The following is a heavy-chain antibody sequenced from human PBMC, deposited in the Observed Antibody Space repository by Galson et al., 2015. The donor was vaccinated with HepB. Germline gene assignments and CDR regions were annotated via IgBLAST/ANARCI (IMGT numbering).Heavy chain of an antibody. Sequence: SLRLSCAASGFTFSSYSMNWVRQAPGKGLEWVSSISSSSSYIYYADSVKGRFTISRDNAKNSLYLQMNSLRAEDTAVYYCARSSPDYYGSGTHFDYWGQGTLVTVSS. CDR1: GFTFSSYS. J-gene: IGHJ4*02. V-gene: IGHV3-21*01. D-gene: IGHD3-10*01. CDR3: ARSSPDYYGSGTHFDY. CDR2: ISSSSSYI.